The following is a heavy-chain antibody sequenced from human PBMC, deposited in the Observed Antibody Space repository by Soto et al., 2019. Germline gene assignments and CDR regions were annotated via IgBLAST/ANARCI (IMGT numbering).Heavy chain of an antibody. Sequence: PGGSLRLSCAASGFTFSSYGMHWVRQAPGKGLEWVAVISYDGSNKYYADSVKGRFTISRDNSKNTLYLQMNSLRAEDTAVYYCAKPPRALGYCSSTSCYPDYFDYWGQGTLVTVSS. CDR3: AKPPRALGYCSSTSCYPDYFDY. CDR2: ISYDGSNK. J-gene: IGHJ4*02. V-gene: IGHV3-30*18. CDR1: GFTFSSYG. D-gene: IGHD2-2*01.